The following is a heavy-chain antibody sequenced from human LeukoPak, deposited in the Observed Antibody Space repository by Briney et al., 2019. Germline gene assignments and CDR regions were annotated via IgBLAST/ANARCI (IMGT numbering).Heavy chain of an antibody. CDR2: ISGGGDIT. CDR3: AKKRGLGSPFDY. D-gene: IGHD6-19*01. CDR1: GFNFANHA. Sequence: GGSLRLSCAASGFNFANHAMSWVRQTAGKGLEWVSAISGGGDITYYADSVKGRFTISRDNSENTLYLQMNSLRAEDTAVYYCAKKRGLGSPFDYWGQGTLVSVSS. J-gene: IGHJ4*02. V-gene: IGHV3-23*01.